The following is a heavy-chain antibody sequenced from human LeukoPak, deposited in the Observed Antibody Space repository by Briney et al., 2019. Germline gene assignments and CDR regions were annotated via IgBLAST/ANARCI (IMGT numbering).Heavy chain of an antibody. J-gene: IGHJ4*02. Sequence: GGSLRLSCAASGFTFSDYYMSWIRQAPGKGLEWVSYISSSNSYTNYADSVKGRFYADSVKGRFTISRDNAKNTLYLQMNSLRAEDTAVYYCAREFEATGFWALDYWGQGTLVTASS. D-gene: IGHD3-16*01. CDR1: GFTFSDYY. CDR3: AREFEATGFWALDY. V-gene: IGHV3-11*06. CDR2: ISSSNSYT.